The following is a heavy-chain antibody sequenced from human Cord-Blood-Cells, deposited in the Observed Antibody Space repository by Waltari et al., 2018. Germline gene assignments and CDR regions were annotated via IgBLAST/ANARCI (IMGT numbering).Heavy chain of an antibody. CDR3: ARGVKQQRRAASDY. CDR2: IYYSGST. V-gene: IGHV4-31*03. CDR1: GGSISSGGYS. D-gene: IGHD6-13*01. J-gene: IGHJ4*02. Sequence: QVQLQESGPGLVKPSQTLSLTCTVSGGSISSGGYSWSWLRQHPGKGLEWIGYIYYSGSTYYNPSLKSRVTISVDTSKNQFSLKLSSVTAADTAVYYCARGVKQQRRAASDYWGQGTLVTVSS.